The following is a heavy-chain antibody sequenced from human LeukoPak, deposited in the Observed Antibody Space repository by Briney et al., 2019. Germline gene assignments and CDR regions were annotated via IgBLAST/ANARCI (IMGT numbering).Heavy chain of an antibody. CDR3: ARQVPNYYYDSSGYIDY. D-gene: IGHD3-22*01. CDR1: GYSFTSYW. J-gene: IGHJ4*02. CDR2: IDPSDSYT. Sequence: GESLQISCKGSGYSFTSYWISWVRQMPGKGLEWMGRIDPSDSYTNYSPSFQGQVTISADKSISTAYLQWSSLKASDTAMYYCARQVPNYYYDSSGYIDYWGQGTLVTVSS. V-gene: IGHV5-10-1*04.